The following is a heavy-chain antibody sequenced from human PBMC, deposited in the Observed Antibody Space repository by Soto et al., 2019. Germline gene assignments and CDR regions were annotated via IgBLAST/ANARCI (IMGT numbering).Heavy chain of an antibody. CDR1: GYTFTSYA. J-gene: IGHJ4*02. Sequence: QVQLVQSGAEVKKPGASVKDSCKASGYTFTSYAMHWVRQAPGQRLEWMGWINAGNGNTIYSQKFQGRVTITRDTSASTAYMELSSLRSEDTAVYYCARNLMDYDILTVYYMGYYFDYWGQGTLVTVSS. CDR2: INAGNGNT. CDR3: ARNLMDYDILTVYYMGYYFDY. D-gene: IGHD3-9*01. V-gene: IGHV1-3*01.